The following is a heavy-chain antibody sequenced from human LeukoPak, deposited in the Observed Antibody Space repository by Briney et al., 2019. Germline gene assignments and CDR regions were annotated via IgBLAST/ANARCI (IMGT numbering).Heavy chain of an antibody. D-gene: IGHD5-18*01. J-gene: IGHJ4*01. CDR3: ARGGGYSYGSFDY. Sequence: PSETLSLTCTVSGDSINNYYWSWIRQSPGKGLEWIGYIYYSGSTSYNPSLKSRLTISLDTSNKQFSLKLRSVTAADTAAYYCARGGGYSYGSFDYWGQGTLVTVSS. CDR1: GDSINNYY. V-gene: IGHV4-59*01. CDR2: IYYSGST.